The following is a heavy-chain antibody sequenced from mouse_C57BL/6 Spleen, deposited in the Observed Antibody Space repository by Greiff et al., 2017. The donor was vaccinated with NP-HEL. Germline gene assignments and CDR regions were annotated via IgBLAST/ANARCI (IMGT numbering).Heavy chain of an antibody. CDR2: IDPANGNT. CDR1: GFNIKNTY. J-gene: IGHJ3*01. CDR3: AREGTVGREWAWFAY. Sequence: VQLQQSVAELVRPGASVKLSCTASGFNIKNTYMHWVKQRPEQGLEWIGRIDPANGNTKYAPKFQGKATITADTSSNTAYLQLSSLTAEDTAIYYGAREGTVGREWAWFAYWGQGTLVTVSA. D-gene: IGHD1-1*01. V-gene: IGHV14-3*01.